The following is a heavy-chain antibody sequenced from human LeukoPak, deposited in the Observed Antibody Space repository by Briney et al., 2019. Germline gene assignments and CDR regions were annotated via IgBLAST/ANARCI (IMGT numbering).Heavy chain of an antibody. CDR1: GFTFSTYF. D-gene: IGHD3-10*01. V-gene: IGHV3-30-3*02. CDR3: AKKVLWFGDTKYYGMDV. CDR2: IASDGSHT. J-gene: IGHJ6*04. Sequence: GRSLRLSCAASGFTFSTYFMHWVRQAPGKGLEWVADIASDGSHTFHVESVKGRFTISRDNSKNTLYLQMNSLRAEDTAVYYCAKKVLWFGDTKYYGMDVWGKGTTVTVSS.